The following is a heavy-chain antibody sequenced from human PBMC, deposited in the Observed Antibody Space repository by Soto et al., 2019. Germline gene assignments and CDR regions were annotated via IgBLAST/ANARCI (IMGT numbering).Heavy chain of an antibody. CDR2: ITGDGTNT. D-gene: IGHD5-12*01. CDR3: AIDGGYGTPFEY. J-gene: IGHJ4*02. Sequence: EVQLVQSGGGLVQPGGSLRLSCAASGFAFSSYWLHWVRQAPGKGLMIVSRITGDGTNTAYATSVKGRFTISRDNAKNMVYLQVGSLKAEDTAVYYCAIDGGYGTPFEYWGLGALVTGSS. CDR1: GFAFSSYW. V-gene: IGHV3-74*01.